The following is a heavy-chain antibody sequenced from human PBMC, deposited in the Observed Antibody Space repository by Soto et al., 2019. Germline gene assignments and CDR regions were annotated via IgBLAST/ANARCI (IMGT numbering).Heavy chain of an antibody. V-gene: IGHV1-69*12. CDR2: IVPMFGTA. D-gene: IGHD3-3*01. J-gene: IGHJ5*02. Sequence: QVQLVQSGAEVKKPGSSVNVSCKTSGGTFGNSAVTWVRQAPGQGLEWMGGIVPMFGTANYAQKFQGRVTITAEESTSTAYMELTSLRSDDTAVYYCARDGDPEYAFWSGPLGGGRFDPWGQGTQVTVSS. CDR3: ARDGDPEYAFWSGPLGGGRFDP. CDR1: GGTFGNSA.